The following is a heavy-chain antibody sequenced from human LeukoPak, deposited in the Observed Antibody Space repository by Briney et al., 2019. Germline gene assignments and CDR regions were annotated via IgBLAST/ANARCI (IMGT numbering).Heavy chain of an antibody. CDR2: INPNSGGT. Sequence: ASVRVSCKASGNTFAGYYVHWVRQAPGQGLEWMGWINPNSGGTNYAQKFQGRVTMTRDTFISTAYMELSRLRSDDTAVYYCARGLSLHLGELLVGYWGQGTLVTVSS. CDR1: GNTFAGYY. J-gene: IGHJ4*02. V-gene: IGHV1-2*02. D-gene: IGHD3-16*01. CDR3: ARGLSLHLGELLVGY.